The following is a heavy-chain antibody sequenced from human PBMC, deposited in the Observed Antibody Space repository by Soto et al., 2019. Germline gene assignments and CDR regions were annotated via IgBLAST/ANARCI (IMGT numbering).Heavy chain of an antibody. Sequence: EVQLVESGGGLVQPGGSLRLSCAASGFTFGSNWMSWVRQAPGKGLEWVANIKRDGSEKYYVDSVKGRFTISRDNAKNTQYLQMNSLRADDPSVYYCASLEWESTGYADYWGQGTLVTVSS. CDR2: IKRDGSEK. CDR3: ASLEWESTGYADY. J-gene: IGHJ4*02. V-gene: IGHV3-7*03. CDR1: GFTFGSNW. D-gene: IGHD3-3*01.